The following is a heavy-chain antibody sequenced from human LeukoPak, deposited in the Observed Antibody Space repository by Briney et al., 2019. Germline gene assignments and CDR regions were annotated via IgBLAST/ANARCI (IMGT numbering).Heavy chain of an antibody. Sequence: SETLSLTCTVSGGSISSSSYYWGWIRQPPGKGLEWIGSIYYSGSTYYNPSLKSRVTISVDTSKNQFSLKLSSVTAADTAVYYCARERAAYYYDSSGITWGQGTLVTVSS. V-gene: IGHV4-39*07. CDR3: ARERAAYYYDSSGIT. CDR1: GGSISSSSYY. J-gene: IGHJ5*02. D-gene: IGHD3-22*01. CDR2: IYYSGST.